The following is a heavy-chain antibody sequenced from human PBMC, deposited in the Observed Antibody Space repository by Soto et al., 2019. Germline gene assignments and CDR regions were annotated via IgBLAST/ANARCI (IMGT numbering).Heavy chain of an antibody. V-gene: IGHV3-64D*08. CDR1: GFIFRSYA. CDR3: VKDTTYYDTSGYDRTFDY. CDR2: ISSNGDMT. J-gene: IGHJ4*02. Sequence: PGGSLRLSCSASGFIFRSYAMLWVRQAPGTGLEYLSSISSNGDMTYYADSVKGRFTISRDNSKNIVYLQMSTLRLEDAAVYYCVKDTTYYDTSGYDRTFDYWGKGA. D-gene: IGHD3-22*01.